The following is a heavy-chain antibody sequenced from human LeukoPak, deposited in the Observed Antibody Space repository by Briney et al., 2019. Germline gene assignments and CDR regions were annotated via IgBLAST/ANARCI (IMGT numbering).Heavy chain of an antibody. Sequence: SQTLSLTCTVSGGSISSGGYYWSWIRQPAGKGLEWIGRIFSSGSTKYNPSLKSRVTISVDTSKNQFSLKLSSVTAADTAVYYCATTHYYYDSSGPSYYFDYWGQGTLVTVSS. CDR1: GGSISSGGYY. V-gene: IGHV4-61*02. J-gene: IGHJ4*01. CDR3: ATTHYYYDSSGPSYYFDY. D-gene: IGHD3-22*01. CDR2: IFSSGST.